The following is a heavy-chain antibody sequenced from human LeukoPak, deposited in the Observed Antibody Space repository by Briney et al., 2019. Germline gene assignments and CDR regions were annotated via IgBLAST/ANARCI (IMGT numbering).Heavy chain of an antibody. D-gene: IGHD1-26*01. CDR1: GGTFSSYA. CDR2: ITPILGIA. CDR3: ARGEAEVGANDY. Sequence: SVKVSCKASGGTFSSYAISWVRQAPGQGLESMGRITPILGIANYAQKFQGRVTITADKSTSTAYMELSSLRSEDTAVYYCARGEAEVGANDYWGQGTLVTVSS. J-gene: IGHJ4*02. V-gene: IGHV1-69*04.